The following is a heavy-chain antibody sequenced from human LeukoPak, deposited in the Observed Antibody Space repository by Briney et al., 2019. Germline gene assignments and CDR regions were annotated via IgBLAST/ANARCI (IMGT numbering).Heavy chain of an antibody. Sequence: SDTLSLTCAVSGYSISSSNWWGWIRQPPGKGLEWIGYIYYSGSTYYNPSLKSRVTISVDTSRTQFSLKLSSVTAADTAVYFCARQYSSSPIDYWGQGTLVTVSS. CDR3: ARQYSSSPIDY. CDR1: GYSISSSNW. D-gene: IGHD6-13*01. CDR2: IYYSGST. V-gene: IGHV4-28*01. J-gene: IGHJ4*02.